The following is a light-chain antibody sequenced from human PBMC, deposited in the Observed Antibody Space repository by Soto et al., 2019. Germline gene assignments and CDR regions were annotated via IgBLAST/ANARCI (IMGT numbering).Light chain of an antibody. CDR3: QQANSFPTT. J-gene: IGKJ1*01. Sequence: DIQMTQSPSSVSASVGDRVTITCRASQSISGWLAWYQQKPRKAPKLLIYAASNLQSGVPSRFSGSGSGTDFTLTISSLQPEDFATYYCQQANSFPTTFGQGTKVEIK. CDR2: AAS. CDR1: QSISGW. V-gene: IGKV1-12*01.